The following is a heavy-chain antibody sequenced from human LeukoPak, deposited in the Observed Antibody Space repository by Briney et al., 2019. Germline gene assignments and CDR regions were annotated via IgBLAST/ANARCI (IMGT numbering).Heavy chain of an antibody. CDR3: ARAVVAGLFDY. J-gene: IGHJ4*02. CDR2: IYYTGST. CDR1: GGSISSHF. V-gene: IGHV4-59*11. D-gene: IGHD6-19*01. Sequence: SETLSLTCSVSGGSISSHFWSWIRQPPGKGPEWIGHIYYTGSTNYIPSLKSRVTISVATSKTQFSLKLNSVTAADTAVYYCARAVVAGLFDYWGQGTLVTVSS.